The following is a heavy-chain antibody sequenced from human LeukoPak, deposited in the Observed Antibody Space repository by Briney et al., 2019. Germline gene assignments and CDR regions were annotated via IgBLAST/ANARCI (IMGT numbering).Heavy chain of an antibody. CDR2: ISAYNGNT. Sequence: GASVKVSCKASGYTFTSYGISRVRQAPGQGLEWMGWISAYNGNTNYAQKLQGRVTMTTDTSTSTAYMELRSLRSDDTAVYYCARAHIVVVPAANGVFAFDIWGQGTMVTVSS. D-gene: IGHD2-2*01. V-gene: IGHV1-18*01. CDR3: ARAHIVVVPAANGVFAFDI. J-gene: IGHJ3*02. CDR1: GYTFTSYG.